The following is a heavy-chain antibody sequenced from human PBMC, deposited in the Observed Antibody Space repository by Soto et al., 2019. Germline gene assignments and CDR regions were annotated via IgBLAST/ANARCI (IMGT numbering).Heavy chain of an antibody. CDR3: AKGRSYYYYYGVDV. V-gene: IGHV3-23*01. Sequence: GGSLRLSCAASGFTFSSCAMGWVRQAPGKGLEWVSDIIDSGASTYYADSVKGRFTISRDNSKSTLYLQMNSLRAVDTVLYYCAKGRSYYYYYGVDVWGQGTTVTVSS. CDR2: IIDSGAST. CDR1: GFTFSSCA. J-gene: IGHJ6*02.